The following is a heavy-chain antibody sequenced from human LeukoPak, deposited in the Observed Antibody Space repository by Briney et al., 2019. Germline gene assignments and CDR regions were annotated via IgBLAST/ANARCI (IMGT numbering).Heavy chain of an antibody. Sequence: PSETLSLTCAVSGYSISSGYYWGWLRQPPGKGLEWIGSIYHSGSTYYNPSPKSRVTISVDTSKNQFSLKLSSVTAADTAVYYCARDGEAYYDFWSGYYSQDFDYWGQGTLVTVSS. CDR2: IYHSGST. J-gene: IGHJ4*02. V-gene: IGHV4-38-2*02. CDR1: GYSISSGYY. D-gene: IGHD3-3*01. CDR3: ARDGEAYYDFWSGYYSQDFDY.